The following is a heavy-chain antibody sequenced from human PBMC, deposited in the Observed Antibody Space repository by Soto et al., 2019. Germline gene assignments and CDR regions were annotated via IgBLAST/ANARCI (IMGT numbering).Heavy chain of an antibody. J-gene: IGHJ6*02. V-gene: IGHV3-20*04. CDR2: VNWNGGST. D-gene: IGHD6-25*01. CDR1: GFTFDDYG. Sequence: PGGSLRLSCAASGFTFDDYGMSWARQAPGKGLEWVSGVNWNGGSTGYADSVKGRFTISRDNAKNSLFLQMNNLRAEDTAVYFCAREGGDPPYYYFGLDVWGQGTTVTVSS. CDR3: AREGGDPPYYYFGLDV.